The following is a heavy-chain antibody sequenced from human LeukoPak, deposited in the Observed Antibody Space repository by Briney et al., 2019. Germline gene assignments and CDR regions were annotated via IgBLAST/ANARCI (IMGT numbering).Heavy chain of an antibody. Sequence: ASVKVSCKXSGGTFSSYAISWVRQAPRQGLEWMGRIIPIFGTANYSQKFQGRVTITTDESTSTAYMELSSLRSEDTAVYYCARAVGYCSSTSCLTYFDYWGQGTLVTVSS. J-gene: IGHJ4*02. V-gene: IGHV1-69*05. D-gene: IGHD2-2*01. CDR3: ARAVGYCSSTSCLTYFDY. CDR1: GGTFSSYA. CDR2: IIPIFGTA.